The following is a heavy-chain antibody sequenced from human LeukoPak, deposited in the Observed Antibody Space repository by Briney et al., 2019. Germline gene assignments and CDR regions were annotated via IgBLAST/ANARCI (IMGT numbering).Heavy chain of an antibody. CDR2: IYYSGST. D-gene: IGHD3-9*01. Sequence: SETLSLTCTGSGGSISSYYWSWIRQPPGKGLEWIGYIYYSGSTNYNPSLKSRVTISVDTSKNQFSLKLSSVTAADTAVYYCARDILTGYSNWFDLWGQGTLVTVSS. J-gene: IGHJ5*02. V-gene: IGHV4-59*01. CDR1: GGSISSYY. CDR3: ARDILTGYSNWFDL.